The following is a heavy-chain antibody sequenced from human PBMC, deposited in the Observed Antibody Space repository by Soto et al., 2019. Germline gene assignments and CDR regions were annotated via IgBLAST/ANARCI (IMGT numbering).Heavy chain of an antibody. CDR2: IYYSGST. V-gene: IGHV4-31*03. Sequence: PSETLSLTCTVSGGSISSGGYYWSWIRQHPGKGLEWIGYIYYSGSTYYNPSLKSRVTISVDTSKNQFSLKLSSVTAADTAVYYCARESQDIAVAGTLDYWGQGTLVTVSS. J-gene: IGHJ4*02. D-gene: IGHD6-19*01. CDR1: GGSISSGGYY. CDR3: ARESQDIAVAGTLDY.